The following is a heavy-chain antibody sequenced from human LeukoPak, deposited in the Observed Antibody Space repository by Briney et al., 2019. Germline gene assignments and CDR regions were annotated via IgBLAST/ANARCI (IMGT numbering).Heavy chain of an antibody. CDR2: IYTDGSTT. V-gene: IGHV3-74*01. J-gene: IGHJ4*02. D-gene: IGHD1-1*01. CDR3: ARGGLGTGIDY. Sequence: GGSLRLSCVASGFTFSSYWIHWVRQAPGKGLVWVSCIYTDGSTTRYADSVKGRFTISRDNAKNTLYLQVTSLRDEDTAVYYCARGGLGTGIDYWGQGTQVTVSS. CDR1: GFTFSSYW.